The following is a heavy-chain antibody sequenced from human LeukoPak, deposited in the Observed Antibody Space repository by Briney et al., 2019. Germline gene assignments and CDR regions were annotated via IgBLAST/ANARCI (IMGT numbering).Heavy chain of an antibody. CDR3: ARDRGIMTYAFDI. Sequence: GGSLRLSCAASGFTFSSYDMHWVRHATGKGLEWVSAIGTAGDTYYPGSVKGRFTISRENAKNSLYLQMNSLRAGDTAVYYCARDRGIMTYAFDIWGQGTMVTVSS. D-gene: IGHD1-26*01. CDR1: GFTFSSYD. V-gene: IGHV3-13*01. J-gene: IGHJ3*02. CDR2: IGTAGDT.